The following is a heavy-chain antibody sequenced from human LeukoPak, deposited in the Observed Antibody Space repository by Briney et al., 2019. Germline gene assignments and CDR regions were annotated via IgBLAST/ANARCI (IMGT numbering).Heavy chain of an antibody. CDR1: GFTFSSYA. D-gene: IGHD3-22*01. Sequence: PGGSLRLSCAASGFTFSSYAMSWVRQAPGKGLEWVSAISGSGGSTYYADSVKGRFTTSRDNSKNTLYLQMNSLRAEDTAVYYCAGITMIVVVITTFDYWGQGTLVTVSS. V-gene: IGHV3-23*01. J-gene: IGHJ4*02. CDR2: ISGSGGST. CDR3: AGITMIVVVITTFDY.